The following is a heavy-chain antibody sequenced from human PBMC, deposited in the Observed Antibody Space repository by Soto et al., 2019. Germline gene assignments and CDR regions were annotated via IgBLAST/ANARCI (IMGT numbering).Heavy chain of an antibody. CDR2: ISRDGSSK. V-gene: IGHV3-30*04. D-gene: IGHD2-8*01. Sequence: QPEGSLRLSWAASGFTCIRYAMHWVRQAQGEGLEWVAVISRDGSSKYYGDAVKGRFTVSRDNSNNTLYLSMTSLRPDDTAVFCCARSRNGAVPDSINFWGQGTLVTVS. CDR3: ARSRNGAVPDSINF. J-gene: IGHJ4*02. CDR1: GFTCIRYA.